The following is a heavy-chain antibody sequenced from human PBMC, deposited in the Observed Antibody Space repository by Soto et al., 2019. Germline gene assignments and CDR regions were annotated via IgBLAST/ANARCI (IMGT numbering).Heavy chain of an antibody. CDR1: GFTFSTYS. J-gene: IGHJ4*02. V-gene: IGHV3-48*04. Sequence: PGGSLRLSCAASGFTFSTYSMNWVRQAPGKGLEWVSYISSSGSTIYYAESVKGRFTISRDNAKNSLYLQMNSLRAEDTSVYYCARSHLYYDSSGYPDYWGQGTLVTVSS. CDR3: ARSHLYYDSSGYPDY. CDR2: ISSSGSTI. D-gene: IGHD3-22*01.